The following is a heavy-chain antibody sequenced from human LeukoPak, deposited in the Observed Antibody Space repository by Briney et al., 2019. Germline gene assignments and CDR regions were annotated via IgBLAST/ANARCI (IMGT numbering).Heavy chain of an antibody. D-gene: IGHD2-15*01. CDR2: IYYSGST. CDR3: ARGSGDCSGGSCYPDAFDI. V-gene: IGHV4-59*01. Sequence: PTETLSLTCTVSGGSISSYYWSWIRQPPGKGLEWIGYIYYSGSTNYNPSLKSRVTISVDTSKNQFSLKLSSVTAADTAVYYCARGSGDCSGGSCYPDAFDIWGQGTMVTVSS. CDR1: GGSISSYY. J-gene: IGHJ3*02.